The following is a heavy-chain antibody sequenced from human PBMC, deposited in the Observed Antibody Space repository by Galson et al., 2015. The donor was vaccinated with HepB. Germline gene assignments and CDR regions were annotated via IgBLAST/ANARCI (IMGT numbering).Heavy chain of an antibody. V-gene: IGHV5-10-1*01. Sequence: QSGAEVKKPGESLSISCKGSGYSFTSYWISWVRQMPGKGLEWMGRIDPSDSYTNYSPSFQGHVTISADKSISTASLQWSSLKASDTAMYYCARHPQSGSASIYYYYGMDVWGQGTTVTVSS. CDR1: GYSFTSYW. J-gene: IGHJ6*02. CDR3: ARHPQSGSASIYYYYGMDV. CDR2: IDPSDSYT. D-gene: IGHD1-26*01.